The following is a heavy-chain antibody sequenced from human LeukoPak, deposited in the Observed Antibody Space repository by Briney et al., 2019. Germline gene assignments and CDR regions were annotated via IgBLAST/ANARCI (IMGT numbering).Heavy chain of an antibody. V-gene: IGHV3-11*01. Sequence: GSLELSFAASGFTFNDYYMSWLRPAPGKGLEWVSYISSSGSTIYYADSVKGRFTISRDNAKNSLYLQMNSLRAEDTAVYYCARDNEIRYYGSGSYPGGIEYWGQGTLVTVSS. J-gene: IGHJ4*02. D-gene: IGHD3-10*01. CDR3: ARDNEIRYYGSGSYPGGIEY. CDR1: GFTFNDYY. CDR2: ISSSGSTI.